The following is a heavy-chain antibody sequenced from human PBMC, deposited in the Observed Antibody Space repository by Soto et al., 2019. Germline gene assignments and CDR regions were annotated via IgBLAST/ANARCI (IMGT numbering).Heavy chain of an antibody. CDR1: GGSISSGGYY. D-gene: IGHD1-20*01. CDR2: IYYSGST. V-gene: IGHV4-30-4*08. J-gene: IGHJ4*02. CDR3: ARTTYNWNFDY. Sequence: PSETLSLTCTVSGGSISSGGYYWSWIRQHPGKGLEWIGYIYYSGSTYYNPSLKSRVTISVDTSKNQFSLKLSSVTAADTAVYYCARTTYNWNFDYWGQGTLVTVSS.